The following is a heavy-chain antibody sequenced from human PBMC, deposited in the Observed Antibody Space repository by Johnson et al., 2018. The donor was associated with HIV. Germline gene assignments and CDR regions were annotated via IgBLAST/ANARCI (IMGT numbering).Heavy chain of an antibody. CDR1: GFTFGSYG. CDR3: ANLFRGDWGFDAFDI. CDR2: ISYDGSNK. J-gene: IGHJ3*02. D-gene: IGHD7-27*01. V-gene: IGHV3-30*18. Sequence: QVQLVESGGGVVQPGRSLRLSCAASGFTFGSYGLHWVRQAPGKGLEWVALISYDGSNKYYTDSVKDRFTISRDNAKNSLYLQMNSLRAEDTALYYCANLFRGDWGFDAFDIWGQGTMVTVSS.